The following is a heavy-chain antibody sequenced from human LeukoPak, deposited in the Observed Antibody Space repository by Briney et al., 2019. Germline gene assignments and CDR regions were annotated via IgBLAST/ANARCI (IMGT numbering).Heavy chain of an antibody. D-gene: IGHD4-17*01. V-gene: IGHV4-61*09. CDR2: IYRSGST. J-gene: IGHJ4*02. CDR1: GGSISSGSYY. CDR3: ASGAVYGDYDY. Sequence: KTSETLSLTCTVSGGSISSGSYYWSWIRQPAGKRLEWIGHIYRSGSTNYNPSLKSRVTISVDTSKNQFSLKLSSVTAADTAVYYCASGAVYGDYDYWGQGTLVTVSS.